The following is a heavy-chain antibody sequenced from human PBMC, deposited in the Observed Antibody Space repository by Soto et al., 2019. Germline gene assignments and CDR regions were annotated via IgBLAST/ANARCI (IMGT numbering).Heavy chain of an antibody. CDR3: PSRQASGLGSLEP. CDR2: IYYSGST. D-gene: IGHD6-19*01. V-gene: IGHV4-39*01. CDR1: GGTISSSSYY. Sequence: SGTLSLTCTFSGGTISSSSYYAGWIRQPPGKGLEWIGSIYYSGSTYYNPSLKSRVTISVDTSKNQFSLKLSSVTAADTAVYYCPSRQASGLGSLEPCGKGPLVTVYS. J-gene: IGHJ5*02.